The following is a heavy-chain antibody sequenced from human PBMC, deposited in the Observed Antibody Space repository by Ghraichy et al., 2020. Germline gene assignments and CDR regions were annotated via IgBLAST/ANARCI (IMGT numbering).Heavy chain of an antibody. CDR1: GGSISSYY. J-gene: IGHJ4*02. CDR2: IYYSGST. CDR3: ARGPLPLKFDY. Sequence: SETLSLTCTVSGGSISSYYWSWIRQPPGKGLEWIGYIYYSGSTNYNPSLKSRVTISVDTSKNQFSLKLSSVTAADTAVYYCARGPLPLKFDYWGQGTLVTVSS. V-gene: IGHV4-59*01.